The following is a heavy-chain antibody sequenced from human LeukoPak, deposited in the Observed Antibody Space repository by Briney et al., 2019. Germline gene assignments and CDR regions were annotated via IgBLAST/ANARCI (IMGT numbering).Heavy chain of an antibody. Sequence: PGGSLRLSCAASGFTFSSYAMHWVRQAPGKGLEWGAVISYDGSNKYYADSVKGRFTISRDNSKNTLYLQMNSLRAEDTAVYFCARDVLAAAGLQIDYWGQGTLVTVSS. CDR1: GFTFSSYA. D-gene: IGHD6-13*01. V-gene: IGHV3-30*01. J-gene: IGHJ4*02. CDR2: ISYDGSNK. CDR3: ARDVLAAAGLQIDY.